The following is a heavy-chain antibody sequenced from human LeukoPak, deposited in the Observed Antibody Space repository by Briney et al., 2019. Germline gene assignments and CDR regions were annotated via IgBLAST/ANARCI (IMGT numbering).Heavy chain of an antibody. D-gene: IGHD2-2*01. CDR3: ARAKVVVVPAARYYVGV. J-gene: IGHJ6*03. V-gene: IGHV4-59*01. CDR1: GGSISSYY. Sequence: SETLSLTCTVSGGSISSYYWSWIRQPPGKGLEWIGYIYYSGSTNYNPSLKSRVTISVDTSKNQFSLKLSSVTAADTAVYYCARAKVVVVPAARYYVGVWGKGTTVTVSS. CDR2: IYYSGST.